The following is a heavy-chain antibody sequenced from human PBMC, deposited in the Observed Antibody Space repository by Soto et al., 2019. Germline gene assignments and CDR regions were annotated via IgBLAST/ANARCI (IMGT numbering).Heavy chain of an antibody. CDR1: GFTFSNFV. CDR3: TKASSDRHHMDV. V-gene: IGHV3-23*01. Sequence: GGSLRLSCAASGFTFSNFVMRWVRQTPGKGLEWVSTITATGGDTYYTDSVKGRFAISRDNSKNTLYLQMSSLRAEDTALYYCTKASSDRHHMDVWGQGTTVTVSS. CDR2: ITATGGDT. J-gene: IGHJ6*02.